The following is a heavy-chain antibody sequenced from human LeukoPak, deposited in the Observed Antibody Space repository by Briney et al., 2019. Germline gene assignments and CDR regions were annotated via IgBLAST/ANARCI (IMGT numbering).Heavy chain of an antibody. CDR2: IYSGGST. CDR1: GFTFSSNY. CDR3: LGRPPRIAAAGIGLDY. V-gene: IGHV3-66*01. J-gene: IGHJ4*02. D-gene: IGHD6-13*01. Sequence: AGGSLRLSCAASGFTFSSNYMSWVRQAPGKGLEWVSVIYSGGSTYYADSVKGRFTISRDNSKNTLYLQMNSLRAEDTAVYYCLGRPPRIAAAGIGLDYWGQGTLVTVSS.